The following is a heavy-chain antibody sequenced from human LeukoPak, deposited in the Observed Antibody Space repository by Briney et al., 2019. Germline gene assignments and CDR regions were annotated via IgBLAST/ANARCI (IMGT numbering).Heavy chain of an antibody. CDR1: GYTFTSYA. J-gene: IGHJ4*02. D-gene: IGHD3-22*01. CDR2: IIPIFGTA. V-gene: IGHV1-69*13. Sequence: GASVKVSCKASGYTFTSYAISWVRQAPGQGLEWMGGIIPIFGTANYAQKFQGRVTITADESTSTAYMELSSLRSEDTAVYYCASLSKGYYDSSARDYWGQGTLVTVSS. CDR3: ASLSKGYYDSSARDY.